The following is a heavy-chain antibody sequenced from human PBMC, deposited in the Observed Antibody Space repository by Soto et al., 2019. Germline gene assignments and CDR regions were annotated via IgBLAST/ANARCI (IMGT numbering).Heavy chain of an antibody. J-gene: IGHJ4*02. CDR1: GFTVSSNY. CDR2: IYSGGST. CDR3: ARRNDVWYYFDY. D-gene: IGHD1-1*01. V-gene: IGHV3-66*01. Sequence: EVQLVESGGGLVQPGGSLRLSCAASGFTVSSNYMSWVRQAPGKGLEWVSVIYSGGSTYYADSVKGRFTISRDNSENTLYLQMNSLRAEDTAVYYCARRNDVWYYFDYWGQGTLVTVSS.